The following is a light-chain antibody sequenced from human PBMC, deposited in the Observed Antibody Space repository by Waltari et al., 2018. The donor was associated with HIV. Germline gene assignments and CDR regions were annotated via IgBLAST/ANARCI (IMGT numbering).Light chain of an antibody. Sequence: QSALTQPRSVSGSPGQSVTISCTGTSSDVGGYNYVSWYQQHPGKAPKLMIYDVGKRPSGVPDRFSGSKSGNTASLTISGLQALDEADYFCQAWDATTVLFGGGTKLTVL. V-gene: IGLV2-11*01. CDR3: QAWDATTVL. CDR2: DVG. J-gene: IGLJ2*01. CDR1: SSDVGGYNY.